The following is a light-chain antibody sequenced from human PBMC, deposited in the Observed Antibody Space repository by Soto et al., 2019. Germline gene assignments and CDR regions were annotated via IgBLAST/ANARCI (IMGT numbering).Light chain of an antibody. J-gene: IGKJ3*01. Sequence: DIQLTQSPSFLSASVGDRVTITCRASQGISSSLAWYQQKSGEAPNFLIYAASTLQTGVPSRFSGSGSGTEFTLTISSLQPEDFATYYCQQLNTYPFTFGPGTKVDI. CDR1: QGISSS. CDR3: QQLNTYPFT. V-gene: IGKV1-9*01. CDR2: AAS.